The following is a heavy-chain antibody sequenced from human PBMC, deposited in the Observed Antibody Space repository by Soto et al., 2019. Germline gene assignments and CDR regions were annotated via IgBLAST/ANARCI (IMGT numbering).Heavy chain of an antibody. CDR3: ARGHSTDCSNGVCSFFYNHEMDV. CDR1: GYSFSDYH. V-gene: IGHV1-2*04. J-gene: IGHJ6*02. CDR2: INPKSGGT. Sequence: ASVKVSCKASGYSFSDYHIHWVRQAPGQGLEWLGRINPKSGGTSSAQKFQGWVTMTRDTSISTAYMELTRLRSDDTAVYFCARGHSTDCSNGVCSFFYNHEMDVWGQGTTVTVSS. D-gene: IGHD2-8*01.